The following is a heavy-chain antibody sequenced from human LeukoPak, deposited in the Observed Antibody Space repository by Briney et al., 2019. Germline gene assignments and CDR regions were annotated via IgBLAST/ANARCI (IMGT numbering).Heavy chain of an antibody. CDR2: ISYDGSNK. V-gene: IGHV3-30*18. J-gene: IGHJ3*02. CDR1: GFTLSSYG. D-gene: IGHD3-16*01. Sequence: TGGSLRLSCAASGFTLSSYGMQWVRQAPGKGLEWVAVISYDGSNKYYADSVKGRFTMSRDNSKNTLYLQMNSLRVEDTAVYYCAKVGYDYVWGSYTPRRAFDIWGQGTMVTVSS. CDR3: AKVGYDYVWGSYTPRRAFDI.